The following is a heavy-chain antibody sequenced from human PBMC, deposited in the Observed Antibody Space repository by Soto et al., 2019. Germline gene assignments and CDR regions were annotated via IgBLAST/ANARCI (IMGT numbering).Heavy chain of an antibody. CDR3: ARVEPVTSLDY. CDR2: INHSGST. V-gene: IGHV4-34*01. CDR1: GGSFSGYY. J-gene: IGHJ4*02. D-gene: IGHD4-17*01. Sequence: SETLSLTCAVYGGSFSGYYWSWIRQPPGKGLEWIGEINHSGSTNYNPSLKSRVTISVDTSKNQFSLKLSSVTAADTAVYYCARVEPVTSLDYWGQGTLVTVSS.